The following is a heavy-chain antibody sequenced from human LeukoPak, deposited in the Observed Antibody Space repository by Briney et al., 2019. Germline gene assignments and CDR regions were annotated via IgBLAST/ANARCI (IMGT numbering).Heavy chain of an antibody. V-gene: IGHV1-46*01. J-gene: IGHJ6*02. CDR2: INPSGGST. CDR1: GYTFTSYY. D-gene: IGHD3-3*01. CDR3: ARGKGWRAHYYYYGMDV. Sequence: ASVNVSCKASGYTFTSYYMHWVRQAPGQGLEWMGIINPSGGSTSYAQKFQGRVTMTRDTSTSTVYMELSSLRYEDTAVYYCARGKGWRAHYYYYGMDVWGQGTTVTVSS.